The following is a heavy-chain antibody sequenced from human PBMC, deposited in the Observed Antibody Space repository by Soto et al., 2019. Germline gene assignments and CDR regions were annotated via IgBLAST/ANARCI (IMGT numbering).Heavy chain of an antibody. J-gene: IGHJ5*02. V-gene: IGHV4-34*01. Sequence: ETLSLTCVVYGGSFSDYYWSWIRQPPGKGLEWIGEIKHSGTTNYNLSLKSRVTISVDTSKNQFSLKLSSVTAADTAVYYCARGSYCSRSSCYQPYTGFDPWGQGTLVTVSS. CDR2: IKHSGTT. CDR3: ARGSYCSRSSCYQPYTGFDP. CDR1: GGSFSDYY. D-gene: IGHD2-2*01.